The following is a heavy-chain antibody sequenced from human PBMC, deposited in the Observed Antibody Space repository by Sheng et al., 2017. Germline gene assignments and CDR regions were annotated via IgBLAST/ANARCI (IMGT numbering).Heavy chain of an antibody. J-gene: IGHJ4*02. CDR2: INHSGST. CDR1: GGSFSGYY. D-gene: IGHD3-10*01. CDR3: ARELGGGSGSPLDY. V-gene: IGHV4-34*01. Sequence: QVQLQQWGAGLLKPSETLSLTCAVYGGSFSGYYWSWIRQPPGKGLEWIGEINHSGSTNYNPSLKSRVTISVDTSKNQFSLKLSSVTAADTAVYYCARELGGGSGSPLDYWGQGTLVTVSS.